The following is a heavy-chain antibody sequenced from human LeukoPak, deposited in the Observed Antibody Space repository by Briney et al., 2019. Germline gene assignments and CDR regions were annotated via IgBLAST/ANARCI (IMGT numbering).Heavy chain of an antibody. D-gene: IGHD5-12*01. CDR3: ARARYSSYDWKYWFDP. Sequence: PSETLSLTCAVYGGSFSGYYWSWIRQPPGKGLEWIGEINHSGSTNYNPSLKSRVTISVDTSKNQFSLKLSSVTAADTAAYYCARARYSSYDWKYWFDPWGQGTLVTVSS. CDR1: GGSFSGYY. J-gene: IGHJ5*02. V-gene: IGHV4-34*01. CDR2: INHSGST.